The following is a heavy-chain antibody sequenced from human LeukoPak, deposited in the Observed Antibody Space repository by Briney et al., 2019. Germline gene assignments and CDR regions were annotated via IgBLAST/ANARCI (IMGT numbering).Heavy chain of an antibody. CDR3: ARQSRSGSPPASGFDY. CDR2: IYYIGST. CDR1: GGSISSSNYY. V-gene: IGHV4-39*01. Sequence: PSETLSLTCTVSGGSISSSNYYWGWIRQPPGKGLEWIGTIYYIGSTYYNPSLKSRVTISVDTSKKQFSLKLNSVTAADTAVYYCARQSRSGSPPASGFDYWGQGTLVTVSS. J-gene: IGHJ4*02. D-gene: IGHD1-26*01.